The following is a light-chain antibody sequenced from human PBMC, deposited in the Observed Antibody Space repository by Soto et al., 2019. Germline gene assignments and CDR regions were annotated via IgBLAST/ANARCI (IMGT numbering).Light chain of an antibody. Sequence: IVLTRSPATLSPSPGVTATLSCRASEHFHTYLAWNQQNPGQAPNLLIYDASNRATGIPARISASGSGTNLTLSISSLEPEDFAVYYCQHRYNWPLTFGGGTKVDIK. CDR3: QHRYNWPLT. CDR1: EHFHTY. V-gene: IGKV3-11*01. J-gene: IGKJ4*01. CDR2: DAS.